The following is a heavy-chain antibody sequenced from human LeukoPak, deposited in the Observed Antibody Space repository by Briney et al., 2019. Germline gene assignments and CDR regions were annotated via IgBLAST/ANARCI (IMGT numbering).Heavy chain of an antibody. Sequence: GGSLRLSCAASGFTFSSYALQWVRQAPGKGLEWVALISYDGSNEYYADSVKGRFIISRDNSKNTLYLQMNSLRAEDTAVYHCARDRHYDFWSGYYTPFNSWGQGTLVTVSS. J-gene: IGHJ4*02. D-gene: IGHD3-3*01. V-gene: IGHV3-30-3*01. CDR1: GFTFSSYA. CDR3: ARDRHYDFWSGYYTPFNS. CDR2: ISYDGSNE.